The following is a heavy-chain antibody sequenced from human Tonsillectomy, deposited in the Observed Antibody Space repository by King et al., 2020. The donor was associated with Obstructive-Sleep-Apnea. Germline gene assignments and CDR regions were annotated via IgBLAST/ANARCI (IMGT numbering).Heavy chain of an antibody. Sequence: VQLVESGAEVKKPGASVKVSCKASGYTFSSYDINWVRQATGQGLECMGWMNPNSGNTGYAQKFQGRVTMTRNTSISTVYMELSSLRSEDTAVYYCARATVIPAAESYAFDIWGQGTMVTVSS. CDR1: GYTFSSYD. V-gene: IGHV1-8*01. D-gene: IGHD2-2*01. CDR3: ARATVIPAAESYAFDI. J-gene: IGHJ3*02. CDR2: MNPNSGNT.